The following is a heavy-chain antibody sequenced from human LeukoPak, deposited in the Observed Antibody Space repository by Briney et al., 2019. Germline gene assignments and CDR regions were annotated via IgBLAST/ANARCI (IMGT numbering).Heavy chain of an antibody. D-gene: IGHD3-10*01. CDR3: TKVLYYYHSTEEYWYFDL. V-gene: IGHV3-9*01. CDR2: IHWNTSKI. J-gene: IGHJ2*01. Sequence: PGGSLRLSCEASGFSFDDYAMHWVRQAPGKGLEWVSGIHWNTSKIGYADSVKGRFIISRDNAKNSLYLQMNSLRAEDTGLYYCTKVLYYYHSTEEYWYFDLWGRGTLVSVSS. CDR1: GFSFDDYA.